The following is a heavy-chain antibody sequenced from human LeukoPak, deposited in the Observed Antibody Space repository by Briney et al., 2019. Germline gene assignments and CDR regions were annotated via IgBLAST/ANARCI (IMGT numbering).Heavy chain of an antibody. CDR1: GGTFSSYA. J-gene: IGHJ4*02. CDR3: ASSYAFGGVIVRSYDY. Sequence: SVKVSCKXSGGTFSSYAISWVRQSPGQGLEWMGRIIPIFGTANYSQKFQGRVTITTDESTSTAYVELSSLRSEDTAVYYCASSYAFGGVIVRSYDYWGQGTLVTASS. D-gene: IGHD3-16*02. CDR2: IIPIFGTA. V-gene: IGHV1-69*05.